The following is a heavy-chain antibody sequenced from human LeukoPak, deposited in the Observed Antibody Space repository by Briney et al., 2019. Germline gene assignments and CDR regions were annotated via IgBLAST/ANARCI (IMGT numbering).Heavy chain of an antibody. V-gene: IGHV3-23*01. CDR1: GFTFSSYA. J-gene: IGHJ3*02. CDR3: AKDYGFWSGYYSLGAFDI. D-gene: IGHD3-3*01. Sequence: GGSLRLSCAASGFTFSSYAMSWVRQAPGKGLEWVSAISGSGGSTFYPDSVKGRFTISRDNSKNTLYLQMNSLRAEDSAVYYCAKDYGFWSGYYSLGAFDIWGQGTMVTVSS. CDR2: ISGSGGST.